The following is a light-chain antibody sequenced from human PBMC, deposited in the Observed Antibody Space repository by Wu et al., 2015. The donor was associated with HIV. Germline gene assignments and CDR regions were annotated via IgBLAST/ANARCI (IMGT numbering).Light chain of an antibody. J-gene: IGKJ1*01. CDR2: GAS. V-gene: IGKV3-15*01. Sequence: EIVMTQSPATLSVSPGERATLSCRASQSVSSNLAWYQQKPGQAPRLLIYGASTRATGIPARFSGSGSGTEFTLTISRLEPEDFAVYYCQQRSDWPSFGQGTKVEIK. CDR3: QQRSDWPS. CDR1: QSVSSN.